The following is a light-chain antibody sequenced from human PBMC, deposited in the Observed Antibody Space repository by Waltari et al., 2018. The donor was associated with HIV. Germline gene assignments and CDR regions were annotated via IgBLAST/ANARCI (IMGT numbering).Light chain of an antibody. Sequence: HSVLTQPPSVSAAPGQKVTISCSGSSSNIGHNYVSWYQQFPGTAPKLLIYDNNKRHSGIPDRFSGTKSGTSATLGITGLQTGDEAGYYCGAWDSGLSAWVFGGGTKLTVL. CDR3: GAWDSGLSAWV. V-gene: IGLV1-51*01. CDR2: DNN. J-gene: IGLJ3*02. CDR1: SSNIGHNY.